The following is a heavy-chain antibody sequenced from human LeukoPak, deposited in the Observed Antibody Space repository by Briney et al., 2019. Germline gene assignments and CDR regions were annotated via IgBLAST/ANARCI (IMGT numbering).Heavy chain of an antibody. D-gene: IGHD1-26*01. J-gene: IGHJ4*02. CDR1: GFTFTTYA. V-gene: IGHV3-23*01. Sequence: PGGSLRLSCAASGFTFTTYAMSWVRQGPGKGLEWVSAISGSGGSTYYADSVKGRFTISRDNSKNTLYLQMNNLRAEDTAVYYCAKMAPISESPREGFDYWGQGTLVTVSS. CDR2: ISGSGGST. CDR3: AKMAPISESPREGFDY.